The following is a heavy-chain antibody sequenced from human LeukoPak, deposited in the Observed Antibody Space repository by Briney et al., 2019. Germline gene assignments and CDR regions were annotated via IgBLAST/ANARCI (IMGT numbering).Heavy chain of an antibody. J-gene: IGHJ6*03. V-gene: IGHV4-59*01. CDR3: ARESYSYGPRVEYYMDV. CDR1: GGSISSYY. Sequence: SETLSLTCTVSGGSISSYYWSWIRQPPGKGLEWIGYIYYSGSTNYNPSLKSRVTISVDTSKNQFSLKLSPVTAADTAVYYCARESYSYGPRVEYYMDVWGKGTTVTVSS. CDR2: IYYSGST. D-gene: IGHD5-18*01.